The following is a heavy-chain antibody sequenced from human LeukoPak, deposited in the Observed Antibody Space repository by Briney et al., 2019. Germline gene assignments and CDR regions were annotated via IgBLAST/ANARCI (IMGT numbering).Heavy chain of an antibody. J-gene: IGHJ4*02. CDR2: INWNGGST. CDR1: GFTFDDYG. Sequence: GGSLRLSCAASGFTFDDYGMSWARQAPGKGLEWVSGINWNGGSTGYADSVKGRFTISRDNAKNSLYLQMNSLRAEDTALYYCARDPGGDGYNTNFDYWGQGTLVTVSS. CDR3: ARDPGGDGYNTNFDY. D-gene: IGHD5-24*01. V-gene: IGHV3-20*04.